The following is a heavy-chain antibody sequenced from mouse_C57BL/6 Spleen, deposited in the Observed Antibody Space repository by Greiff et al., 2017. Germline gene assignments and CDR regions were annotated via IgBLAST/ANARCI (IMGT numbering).Heavy chain of an antibody. D-gene: IGHD1-1*01. V-gene: IGHV2-2*01. J-gene: IGHJ1*03. CDR2: IWSGGST. Sequence: VQRVESGPGLVQPSQSLSITCTVSGFSLTSYGVHWVRQSPGKGLEWLGVIWSGGSTDYNAAFISRLSISKDNSKSQVFFKMNSLQADDTAIYYCARPYYYGSRGYFDVWGTGTTVTVSS. CDR3: ARPYYYGSRGYFDV. CDR1: GFSLTSYG.